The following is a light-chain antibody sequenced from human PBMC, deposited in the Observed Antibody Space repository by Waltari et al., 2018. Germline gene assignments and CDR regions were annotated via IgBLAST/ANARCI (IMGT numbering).Light chain of an antibody. Sequence: EVGLTQSPGTPSLSPGERATLACRASQSVGTSLAWYQQKPGQAPRLLIYGASRRATGIPDRFSGSGSGTDFSLTISRLEPEDFAVYYCQHYVRLPATFGQGTKVEI. V-gene: IGKV3-20*01. CDR3: QHYVRLPAT. CDR2: GAS. J-gene: IGKJ1*01. CDR1: QSVGTS.